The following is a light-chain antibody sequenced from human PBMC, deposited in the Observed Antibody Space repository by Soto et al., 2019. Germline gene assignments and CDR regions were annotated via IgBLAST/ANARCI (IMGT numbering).Light chain of an antibody. V-gene: IGKV3-20*01. Sequence: EIVLTQSPATLSLSPGERVTLSCRASQSLSSSYLAWYQQKPGQAPRLLIYGASSRATGIPDRFNGSGSGTDFTLTISRLEPEDFVVYYCQQYGSSPLTFGGGTKVDI. J-gene: IGKJ4*01. CDR3: QQYGSSPLT. CDR2: GAS. CDR1: QSLSSSY.